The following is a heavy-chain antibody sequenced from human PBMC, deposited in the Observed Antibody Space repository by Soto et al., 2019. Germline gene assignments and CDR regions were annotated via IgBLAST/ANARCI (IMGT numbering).Heavy chain of an antibody. CDR2: INSEGSST. V-gene: IGHV3-74*01. J-gene: IGHJ4*02. Sequence: PGGSLRLSCAASGFTFTGYWMHWVRQAPGKGLVWVSRINSEGSSTNYADSVKGRFTISRDNAKNTLYLQMNSLRVEDTALYYCARPGEYSSLVEYWGQGTLVTVSS. CDR1: GFTFTGYW. D-gene: IGHD6-13*01. CDR3: ARPGEYSSLVEY.